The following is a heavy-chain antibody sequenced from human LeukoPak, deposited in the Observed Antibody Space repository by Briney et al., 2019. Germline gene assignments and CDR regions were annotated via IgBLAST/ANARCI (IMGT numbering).Heavy chain of an antibody. Sequence: GGSLRLSCAASGFTFSSYAMSWVRQAPGKGLEWVSAISGSGGSTYYADSVKGRFTIYRDNSKTTLYLQMNSLRAEDTAVYYCAKDSRYAYYYYGMDVWGQGTTVTVSS. CDR2: ISGSGGST. J-gene: IGHJ6*02. V-gene: IGHV3-23*01. CDR1: GFTFSSYA. D-gene: IGHD5-12*01. CDR3: AKDSRYAYYYYGMDV.